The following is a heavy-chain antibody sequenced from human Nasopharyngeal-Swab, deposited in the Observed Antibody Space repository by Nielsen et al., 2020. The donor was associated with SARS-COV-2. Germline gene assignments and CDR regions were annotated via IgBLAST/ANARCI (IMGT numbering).Heavy chain of an antibody. CDR3: ARVLDGYNGFDY. V-gene: IGHV3-53*01. CDR1: GFTFDDYA. CDR2: IYPGGST. D-gene: IGHD5-24*01. J-gene: IGHJ4*02. Sequence: GESLKISCAASGFTFDDYAMHWVRQAPGKGLEWVSIIYPGGSTYYADSVKGRFTISRDSSRNTLYLQMNSLTAEDTAVYYCARVLDGYNGFDYWGQGTLVTVSS.